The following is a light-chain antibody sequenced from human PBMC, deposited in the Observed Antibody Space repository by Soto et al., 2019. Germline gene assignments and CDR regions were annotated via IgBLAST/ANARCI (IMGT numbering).Light chain of an antibody. J-gene: IGKJ4*01. CDR3: QQVNNYLLT. V-gene: IGKV1-9*01. CDR2: DAS. Sequence: DIQLTQSPSFLSASVGDRVTITCRASQGISTFLAWYQQHPGTAPKRLIYDASNLQSGVPSRFSGSGSGTELNISISSLQLEDFATYYCQQVNNYLLTFGGRTKV. CDR1: QGISTF.